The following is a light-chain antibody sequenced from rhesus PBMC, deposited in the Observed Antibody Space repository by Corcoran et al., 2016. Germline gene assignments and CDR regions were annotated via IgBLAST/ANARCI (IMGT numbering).Light chain of an antibody. Sequence: QSALTPPPSVSKALGQSVTISCTGTTSDIGGSNGVSWYQQHSGTAPRLLIYDVSKRPSGVSDRFSGSRSGNTASLTLAVLQAEDEAHYYCCSYRTGSNFLFGGGTRLTVL. CDR1: TSDIGGSNG. CDR3: CSYRTGSNFL. J-gene: IGLJ2*01. V-gene: IGLV2-38*01. CDR2: DVS.